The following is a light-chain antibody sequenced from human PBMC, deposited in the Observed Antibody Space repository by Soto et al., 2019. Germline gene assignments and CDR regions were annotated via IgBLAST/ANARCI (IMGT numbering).Light chain of an antibody. CDR3: SSYAGINNLV. Sequence: QSALTQPPSASGSPGQSVTISCNGTSSNIGGYNFVSWYQHHPGKAPKLMIYDVSKRPSGVPDRFSGSKSGNTASLTVSGLQAEDEADYYCSSYAGINNLVFGGGTKLTVL. CDR2: DVS. J-gene: IGLJ2*01. V-gene: IGLV2-8*01. CDR1: SSNIGGYNF.